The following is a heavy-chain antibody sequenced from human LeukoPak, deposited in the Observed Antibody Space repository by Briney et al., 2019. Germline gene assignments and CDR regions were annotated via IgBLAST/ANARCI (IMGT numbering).Heavy chain of an antibody. CDR1: GVTFSSYG. CDR2: IWYDGSNK. Sequence: GGSLRLSCAASGVTFSSYGMHWVRQAPGKGLEWVAVIWYDGSNKYYADSVKGRFTISRDNAKNSLYLQMNSLRVEETAVYYCARDFSWRQFDYWGLGTLVTVSS. V-gene: IGHV3-33*01. J-gene: IGHJ4*02. CDR3: ARDFSWRQFDY.